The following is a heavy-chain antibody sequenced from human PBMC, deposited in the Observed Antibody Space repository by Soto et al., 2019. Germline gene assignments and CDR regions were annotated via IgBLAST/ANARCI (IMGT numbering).Heavy chain of an antibody. Sequence: ASETLSLTCTVSGGSISSGGYYWSWIRQHPGKGLEWIGYIYYSGSTCYNPSLKSRVTISVDTSKNQFSLKLSSVTAADTAVYYCAREYDFWSGYPNWFDPWGQGTLVTVSS. CDR3: AREYDFWSGYPNWFDP. CDR1: GGSISSGGYY. CDR2: IYYSGST. D-gene: IGHD3-3*01. J-gene: IGHJ5*02. V-gene: IGHV4-31*03.